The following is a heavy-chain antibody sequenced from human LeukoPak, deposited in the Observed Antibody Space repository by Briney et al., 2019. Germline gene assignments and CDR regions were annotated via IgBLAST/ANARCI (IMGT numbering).Heavy chain of an antibody. CDR1: GFTFSTYW. J-gene: IGHJ4*02. CDR3: ARDRVGASD. Sequence: GGSLRLSCAASGFTFSTYWMSWVRQAPGKGLEWVANTKEDGSERYYVDSVKGRFTISRDNAKNSLYLQMNSLRAEDTAVYYCARDRVGASDWGQGTLVTVSS. D-gene: IGHD1-26*01. V-gene: IGHV3-7*01. CDR2: TKEDGSER.